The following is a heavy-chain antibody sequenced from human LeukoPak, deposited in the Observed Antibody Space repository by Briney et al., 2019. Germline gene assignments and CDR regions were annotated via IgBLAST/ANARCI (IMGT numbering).Heavy chain of an antibody. J-gene: IGHJ4*02. CDR1: GFTFSASW. V-gene: IGHV3-7*02. CDR3: AKAKIGYSSGWDH. D-gene: IGHD6-19*01. Sequence: GGSLRLSCAASGFTFSASWMTWVRQAPGKGLEWVAKVKEGGSDKYYVDSVKGRFTISRDNAKNSLYLQMNSLRAEDTAVYYCAKAKIGYSSGWDHWGQGTLVTVSS. CDR2: VKEGGSDK.